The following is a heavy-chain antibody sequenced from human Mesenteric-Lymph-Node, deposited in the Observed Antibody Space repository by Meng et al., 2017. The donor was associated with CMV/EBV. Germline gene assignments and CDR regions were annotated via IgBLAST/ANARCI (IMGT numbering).Heavy chain of an antibody. CDR1: GGDISSGDYD. CDR3: ARNVESYFDY. Sequence: TCTVAGGDISSGDYDWSWIRQTPGRGLEWIAHISDSGRTHHNPPLKSRLTISIDSSKNQFSLKLRSVTAADTAVYYCARNVESYFDYWGQGMLVTVSS. V-gene: IGHV4-30-4*08. D-gene: IGHD5-24*01. J-gene: IGHJ4*02. CDR2: ISDSGRT.